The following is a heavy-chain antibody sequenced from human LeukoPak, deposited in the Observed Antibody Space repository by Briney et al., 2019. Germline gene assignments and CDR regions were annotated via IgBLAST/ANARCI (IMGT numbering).Heavy chain of an antibody. CDR2: IYYSGST. CDR1: GGSISSSSYY. CDR3: ARASSWYY. Sequence: PSETLSFTCTVSGGSISSSSYYWGWIRQPPGKGLEWIGSIYYSGSTYYNPSLKSRVTISVDTSKNQFSLKLSSVTAADTAVYYCARASSWYYWGQGTLVTVSS. J-gene: IGHJ4*02. D-gene: IGHD6-13*01. V-gene: IGHV4-39*07.